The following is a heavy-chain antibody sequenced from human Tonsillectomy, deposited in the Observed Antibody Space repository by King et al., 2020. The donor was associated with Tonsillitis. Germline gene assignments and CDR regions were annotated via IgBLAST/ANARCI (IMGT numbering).Heavy chain of an antibody. V-gene: IGHV3-23*04. CDR2: IVKIAVGQ. CDR3: AKYEGHPLGQYYFDY. CDR1: GFTFRDIA. D-gene: IGHD1-26*01. Sequence: VQLVGSGEGWLRPGKPLGLPGAASGFTFRDIARSWAGQPPGRGREWVSLIVKIAVGQKYADSVKGRFTISRANSKNTLYLQMSSLRAEDTALYYCAKYEGHPLGQYYFDYWGQGTLVTVSS. J-gene: IGHJ4*02.